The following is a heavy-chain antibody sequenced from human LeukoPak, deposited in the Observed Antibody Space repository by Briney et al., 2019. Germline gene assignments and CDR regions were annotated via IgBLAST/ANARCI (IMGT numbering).Heavy chain of an antibody. CDR2: IYPGDSDT. Sequence: GESLKISCKGSGYSFTNYWIGWVRQMPGKGLEWMGIIYPGDSDTRYSPSFQGQVTISADKSISTAYLQWSSLKASDTAMYYCAGGDEWELLSMVFDYWGQGTLVTVSS. CDR1: GYSFTNYW. CDR3: AGGDEWELLSMVFDY. V-gene: IGHV5-51*01. J-gene: IGHJ4*02. D-gene: IGHD1-26*01.